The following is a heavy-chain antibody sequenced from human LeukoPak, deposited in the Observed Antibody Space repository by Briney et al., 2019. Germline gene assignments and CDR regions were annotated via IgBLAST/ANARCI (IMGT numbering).Heavy chain of an antibody. CDR3: ASLMIVLEMATAMEAFDI. CDR1: GGTFSSYA. D-gene: IGHD5-24*01. CDR2: IIPIFGTA. J-gene: IGHJ3*02. V-gene: IGHV1-69*05. Sequence: SVKVSCKASGGTFSSYAISWVRQAPGQGLEWIGRIIPIFGTANYAQKFQGRVTITTDESTSTAYMELSSLRSEDTAVYYCASLMIVLEMATAMEAFDIWGQGTMVTVSS.